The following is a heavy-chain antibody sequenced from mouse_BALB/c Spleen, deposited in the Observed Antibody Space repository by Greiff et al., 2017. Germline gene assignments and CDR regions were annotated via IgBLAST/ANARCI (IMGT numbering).Heavy chain of an antibody. Sequence: VQLQQSGPELVKPGASVKMSCKASGYTFTSYVMHWVKQKPGQGLEWIGYINPYNDGTKYNEKFKGKATLTSDKSSSTAYMELSSLTSEDSAVYYGGRRRTGTWFAYWGQGTLVTGSA. CDR3: GRRRTGTWFAY. CDR2: INPYNDGT. V-gene: IGHV1-14*01. CDR1: GYTFTSYV. D-gene: IGHD4-1*01. J-gene: IGHJ3*01.